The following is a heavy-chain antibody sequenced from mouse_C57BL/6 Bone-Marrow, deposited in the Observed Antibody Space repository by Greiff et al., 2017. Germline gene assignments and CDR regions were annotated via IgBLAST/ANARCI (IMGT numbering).Heavy chain of an antibody. J-gene: IGHJ2*01. Sequence: QVQLQQPGAELVKPGASVKLSCKASGYTFTSYWMQWVKQRPGPGLEWIGEIDPSDSYTNYNQKFKGKATLTVDTSSSTAYMQLSSLTSEDSAVYYCARGGYDGFDYWGQGTTLTVSS. D-gene: IGHD2-2*01. CDR1: GYTFTSYW. CDR3: ARGGYDGFDY. CDR2: IDPSDSYT. V-gene: IGHV1-50*01.